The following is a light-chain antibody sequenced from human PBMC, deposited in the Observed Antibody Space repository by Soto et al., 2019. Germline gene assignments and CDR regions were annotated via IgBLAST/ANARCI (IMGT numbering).Light chain of an antibody. CDR3: QQYGSSVFT. CDR1: QSVSSSY. CDR2: GAS. V-gene: IGKV3-20*01. Sequence: EIVLTQSPGTLSLSPGERATLSCRASQSVSSSYLAWYQQKPDQAPRLVIYGASGRAAGIPDRFNGSGSGTDFTLTISRLEPEDFAMYYCQQYGSSVFTFGQGTRLEIK. J-gene: IGKJ5*01.